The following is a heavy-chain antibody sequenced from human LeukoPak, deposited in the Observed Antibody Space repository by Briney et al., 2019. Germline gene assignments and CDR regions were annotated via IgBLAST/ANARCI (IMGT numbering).Heavy chain of an antibody. Sequence: QPGGSLRLSCAASGFTFSGSAMHWVRQASGKGLEWVGRIRSKANSYATAYAASVKGRVTISRDDSKNTAYLQMNSLKTEDTAVYYCSSPSEYYDFWSGYRSFSYYWGQGTLVTVSS. J-gene: IGHJ4*02. CDR2: IRSKANSYAT. CDR3: SSPSEYYDFWSGYRSFSYY. CDR1: GFTFSGSA. D-gene: IGHD3-3*01. V-gene: IGHV3-73*01.